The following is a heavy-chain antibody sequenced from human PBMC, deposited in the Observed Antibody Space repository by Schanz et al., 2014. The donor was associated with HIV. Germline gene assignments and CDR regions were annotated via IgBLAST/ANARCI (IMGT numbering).Heavy chain of an antibody. CDR3: AKDAYSSTWYLGENWFDP. CDR1: GFMFSSYG. J-gene: IGHJ5*02. CDR2: ISGSGGST. V-gene: IGHV3-23*01. D-gene: IGHD6-13*01. Sequence: VQLLESGGGLVQPGGSLRLSCAASGFMFSSYGMGWVRQAAGKGLEWVSVISGSGGSTYYADSVKGRFTISRDNAKNSLYLQMNSLRAEDTAVYYCAKDAYSSTWYLGENWFDPWGQGTLVTVSS.